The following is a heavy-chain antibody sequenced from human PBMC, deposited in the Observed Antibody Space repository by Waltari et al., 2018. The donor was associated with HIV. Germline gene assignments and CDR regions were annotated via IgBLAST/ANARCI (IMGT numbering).Heavy chain of an antibody. CDR3: ARALIVVVPAANNWFDP. D-gene: IGHD2-2*01. Sequence: QVQLQESGPGLVKPSQTLSLTCTVSGGSISSGGYYWSWIRQHPGKGLEWIGYIYYSGSTYYNPSLKSRVTISVDTSKNQFSLKLSSVTAADTAVYYCARALIVVVPAANNWFDPWGHGTLVTVSS. V-gene: IGHV4-31*03. CDR1: GGSISSGGYY. J-gene: IGHJ5*02. CDR2: IYYSGST.